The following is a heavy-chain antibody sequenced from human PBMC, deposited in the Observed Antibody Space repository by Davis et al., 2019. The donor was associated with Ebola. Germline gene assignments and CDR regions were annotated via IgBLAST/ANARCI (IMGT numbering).Heavy chain of an antibody. J-gene: IGHJ4*02. CDR2: LYHGDSDT. V-gene: IGHV5-51*01. Sequence: GESLKTSCKGSGYSFTSYWHGWVRQMPGKGLEWMGILYHGDSDTRYSPSFQGQVTISADKSISTAYLQWSSLKASDSAMYYCVRQESYYGSVDFWGQGTMVTVSS. D-gene: IGHD3-10*01. CDR1: GYSFTSYW. CDR3: VRQESYYGSVDF.